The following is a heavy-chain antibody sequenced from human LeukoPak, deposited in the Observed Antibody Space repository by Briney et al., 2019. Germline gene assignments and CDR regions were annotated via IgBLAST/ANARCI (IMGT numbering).Heavy chain of an antibody. CDR3: AMAAMGPWE. CDR1: GYTFTGYD. D-gene: IGHD5-18*01. J-gene: IGHJ4*02. CDR2: INPNIGGT. V-gene: IGHV1-2*02. Sequence: ASVKVSCKASGYTFTGYDMHWVRQAPGQGLEWMGGINPNIGGTNYAQKFQGRVTMTVDTSISTAYMELSRLRSDDTAVYYCAMAAMGPWEWGQGTLVTVPS.